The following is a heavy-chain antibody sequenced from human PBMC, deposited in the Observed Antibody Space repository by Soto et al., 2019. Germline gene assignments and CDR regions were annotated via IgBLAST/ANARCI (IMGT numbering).Heavy chain of an antibody. D-gene: IGHD3-22*01. CDR2: INPNSGGT. J-gene: IGHJ5*02. CDR3: ARDRVYYYDSSGYQRRNNWFDP. CDR1: GYTFTGYY. V-gene: IGHV1-2*02. Sequence: ASVKVSCKASGYTFTGYYMHWVRQAPGQGLEWMGWINPNSGGTNYAQKFQGRVTMTRDTSISTAYMELSRLRSDDTAVYYCARDRVYYYDSSGYQRRNNWFDPWG.